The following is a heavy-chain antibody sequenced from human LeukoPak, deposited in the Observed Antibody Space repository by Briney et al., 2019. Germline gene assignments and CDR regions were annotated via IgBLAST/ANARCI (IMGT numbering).Heavy chain of an antibody. CDR2: IWYDGSDK. Sequence: GGSLRLSCSASGFTFTRHGMHWVRQAPGKGLEWVAVIWYDGSDKYYTDSVKGRFTISRDNSRNTLYLQMNSLRVEDTAVYYCARDITSHYFDYCGQGALVTVSS. D-gene: IGHD1-14*01. CDR1: GFTFTRHG. CDR3: ARDITSHYFDY. V-gene: IGHV3-33*01. J-gene: IGHJ4*02.